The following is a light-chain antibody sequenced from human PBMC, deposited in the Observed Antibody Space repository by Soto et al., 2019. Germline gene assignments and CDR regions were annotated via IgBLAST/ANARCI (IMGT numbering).Light chain of an antibody. V-gene: IGKV1-5*01. CDR3: QQYNDYRT. Sequence: DIQMTQSPSTLSASIGDRVIITCRGSQSISDWLAWYQQKPGKAPKLLISDASSRENGVPSRFSGSGSGTEFTLTINSLQPDDSATYYCQQYNDYRTFGQGTKVEI. CDR1: QSISDW. J-gene: IGKJ1*01. CDR2: DAS.